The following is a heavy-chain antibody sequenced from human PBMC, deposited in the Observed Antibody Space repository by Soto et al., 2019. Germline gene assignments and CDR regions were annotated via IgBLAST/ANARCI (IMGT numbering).Heavy chain of an antibody. Sequence: GGSLRLSCAASGFIFSDYEINWVRQAPGKGLEWVSYISGSGLTIYYADSVKGRFTISRDNAKNSLYLQMNSLNIEDSAVYYCSGAESPDTAYFSLYWGQGTPVTVSS. CDR3: SGAESPDTAYFSLY. CDR2: ISGSGLTI. V-gene: IGHV3-48*03. CDR1: GFIFSDYE. J-gene: IGHJ4*02. D-gene: IGHD1-26*01.